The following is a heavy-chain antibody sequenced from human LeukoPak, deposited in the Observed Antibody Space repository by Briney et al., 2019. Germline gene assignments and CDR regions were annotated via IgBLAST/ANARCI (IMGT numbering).Heavy chain of an antibody. Sequence: SETLSLTFTVSGGSISSYYWSWIRQPPGKGLEWIGYIYYSGSTNYNPSLKSRVTISVDTSKNQFSLKLSSVTAADTAVYYCARDQGNNWFDPWGQGTLVTVSS. CDR1: GGSISSYY. D-gene: IGHD3-10*01. J-gene: IGHJ5*02. V-gene: IGHV4-59*01. CDR2: IYYSGST. CDR3: ARDQGNNWFDP.